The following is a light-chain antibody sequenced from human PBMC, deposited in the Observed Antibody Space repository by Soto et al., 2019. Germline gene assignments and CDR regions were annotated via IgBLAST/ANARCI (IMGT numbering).Light chain of an antibody. V-gene: IGLV2-23*02. CDR2: EVT. CDR3: CSYAGSGTFVL. CDR1: SSDVGSYDL. J-gene: IGLJ2*01. Sequence: QSALTQPASVSGSPGQSITISCTGTSSDVGSYDLVSWYQHHPGKAPKFMIYEVTKRPSGVSTRFSGSKSGNTASLTISALQPEDEADYYCCSYAGSGTFVLFGGGTKLTVL.